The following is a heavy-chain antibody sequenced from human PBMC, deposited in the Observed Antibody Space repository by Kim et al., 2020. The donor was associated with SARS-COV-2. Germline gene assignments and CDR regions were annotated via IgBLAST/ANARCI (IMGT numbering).Heavy chain of an antibody. V-gene: IGHV1-69*01. J-gene: IGHJ4*02. D-gene: IGHD1-26*01. CDR3: ARDWVGGATPNDY. Sequence: YAQKFQGRVTITADESTSTAYMELSSLRSEDTAVYYCARDWVGGATPNDYWGQGTLVTVSS.